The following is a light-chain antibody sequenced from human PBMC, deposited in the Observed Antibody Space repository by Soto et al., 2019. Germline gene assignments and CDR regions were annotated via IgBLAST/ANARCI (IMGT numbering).Light chain of an antibody. V-gene: IGKV3-11*01. CDR3: QQRNSWPRT. J-gene: IGKJ4*01. CDR1: QSVSSY. Sequence: EIVLTQSPATLSLSPGERATLSCRASQSVSSYLAWYQQKPGQAPRLLIYGASNRATGIPARFSGSGSGTDFTLTISGLQPEDFAAYYCQQRNSWPRTFGGGTKVEIK. CDR2: GAS.